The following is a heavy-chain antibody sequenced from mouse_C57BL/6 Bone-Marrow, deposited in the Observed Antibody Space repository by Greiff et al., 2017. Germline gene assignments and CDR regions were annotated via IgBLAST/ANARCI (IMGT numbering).Heavy chain of an antibody. CDR3: ASDCSARFYAVDY. J-gene: IGHJ4*01. V-gene: IGHV2-6*01. Sequence: VKLVESGPGLVAPSQSLSITCTVSGFSLTSYGVDWVRQSPGKGLEWLGVIWGVGSTTYNSALKSRLSISKDNSKSQVFLKMNSLQTDDAAMYYCASDCSARFYAVDYWGRGTSVTVSS. D-gene: IGHD3-3*01. CDR2: IWGVGST. CDR1: GFSLTSYG.